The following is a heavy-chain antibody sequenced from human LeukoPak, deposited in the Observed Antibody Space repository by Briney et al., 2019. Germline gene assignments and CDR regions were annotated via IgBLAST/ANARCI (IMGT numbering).Heavy chain of an antibody. CDR1: GFTFSSYW. J-gene: IGHJ4*02. Sequence: GGSLRLSCAASGFTFSSYWMHWVRQAPGKGLVWVSRINSDGSSTSYADSVKGRFTISRDNAKNTLYLQMNSLRAEDTAVYYCARSGDIVVVVAATYFDYWGQGTLVTVSS. D-gene: IGHD2-15*01. CDR2: INSDGSST. CDR3: ARSGDIVVVVAATYFDY. V-gene: IGHV3-74*01.